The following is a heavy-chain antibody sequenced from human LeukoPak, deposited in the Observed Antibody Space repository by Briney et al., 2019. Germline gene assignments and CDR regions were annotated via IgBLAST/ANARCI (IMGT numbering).Heavy chain of an antibody. Sequence: GGSLRLSCAASGFTFRSYSMNWVRQAPGKGLEWVSYISSGSNVIYYTDSVKGRFTISRDNAENSLYLQMSSLRAEDTAVYFCARGSDSGGYYYVDWGQGTLVTVSS. V-gene: IGHV3-48*01. CDR3: ARGSDSGGYYYVD. J-gene: IGHJ4*02. CDR1: GFTFRSYS. CDR2: ISSGSNVI. D-gene: IGHD3-22*01.